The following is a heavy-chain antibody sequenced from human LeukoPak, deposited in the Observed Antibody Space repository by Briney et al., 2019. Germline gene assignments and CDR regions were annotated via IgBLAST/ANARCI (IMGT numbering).Heavy chain of an antibody. J-gene: IGHJ6*04. D-gene: IGHD2-2*01. CDR2: IKQDGSEK. CDR3: AREGDIVVVPAAPGDV. Sequence: GGSLRLSCAASGFTFSSYWMSWVRQAPGKGPEWVANIKQDGSEKYYVDSVKGRFTISRDNAKNSLYLQMNSLRAEDTAVYYCAREGDIVVVPAAPGDVWGKGTTVTVSS. V-gene: IGHV3-7*01. CDR1: GFTFSSYW.